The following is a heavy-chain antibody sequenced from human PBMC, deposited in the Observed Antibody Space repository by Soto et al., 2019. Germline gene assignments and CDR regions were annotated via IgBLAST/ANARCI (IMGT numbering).Heavy chain of an antibody. Sequence: LRLSCAASGFTFSSYGMHWVRQAPGKGLEWVAVISYDGSNKYYADSVKGRFTISRDNSKNTLYLQMNSLRAEDTAVYYCAKDLEGGNSDYWGQGTLVTVSS. CDR2: ISYDGSNK. CDR1: GFTFSSYG. D-gene: IGHD2-21*02. J-gene: IGHJ4*02. V-gene: IGHV3-30*18. CDR3: AKDLEGGNSDY.